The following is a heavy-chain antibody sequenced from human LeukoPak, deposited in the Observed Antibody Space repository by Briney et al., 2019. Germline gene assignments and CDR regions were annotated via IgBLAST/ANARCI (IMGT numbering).Heavy chain of an antibody. CDR3: AKGTSWYFFDY. J-gene: IGHJ4*02. V-gene: IGHV3-9*01. Sequence: GGSLRLSCAASGFTFDDYAMHWVRQAPGKGLEWVSVINWNSGRIVYADSAKGRFTISRDNAKNSLYLQMNSLTTEDTALYYCAKGTSWYFFDYWGQGTLVTVSS. CDR1: GFTFDDYA. CDR2: INWNSGRI. D-gene: IGHD2-2*01.